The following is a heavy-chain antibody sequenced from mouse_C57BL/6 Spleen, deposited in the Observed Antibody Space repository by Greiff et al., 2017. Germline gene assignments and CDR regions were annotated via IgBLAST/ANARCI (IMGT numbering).Heavy chain of an antibody. CDR2: IHPNSGST. V-gene: IGHV1-64*01. CDR1: GYTFTSYW. D-gene: IGHD1-1*01. CDR3: ARGSTTVVGHFDY. J-gene: IGHJ2*01. Sequence: QVQLQQPGAELVKPGASVKLSCKASGYTFTSYWMHWVKQRPGQGLEWIGMIHPNSGSTNYNEKFKSKATLTVDKSSSTAYMQLSSLTSDDSAVYYCARGSTTVVGHFDYWGQGTTLTVSS.